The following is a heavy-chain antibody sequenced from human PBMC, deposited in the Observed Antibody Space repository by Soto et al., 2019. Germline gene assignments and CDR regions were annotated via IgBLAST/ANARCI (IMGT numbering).Heavy chain of an antibody. CDR2: INPSGGST. J-gene: IGHJ4*02. Sequence: GASVKVSCKASGYTFTSYYMHWVRQAPGQGLEWMGIINPSGGSTSYAQKFQGRVTMTRDTSTSTVYMELSSLRSEDTAVYYCAHGGHDSSGYEYYFDYWGQGTLVTVSS. CDR3: AHGGHDSSGYEYYFDY. D-gene: IGHD3-22*01. CDR1: GYTFTSYY. V-gene: IGHV1-46*01.